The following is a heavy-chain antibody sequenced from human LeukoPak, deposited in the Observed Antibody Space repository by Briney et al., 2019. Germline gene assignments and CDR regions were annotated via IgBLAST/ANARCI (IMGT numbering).Heavy chain of an antibody. V-gene: IGHV3-7*01. Sequence: GGSLRLSCAASGFTFSTHWMRWVRQAPGKGLEWVASIKQDGSKKNYVDSVKGRFTISRDNAKTSLYLQMNSLRAEDTALYYCARSSNRASDLWGQGTLVTVSS. J-gene: IGHJ4*02. CDR1: GFTFSTHW. CDR2: IKQDGSKK. D-gene: IGHD2/OR15-2a*01. CDR3: ARSSNRASDL.